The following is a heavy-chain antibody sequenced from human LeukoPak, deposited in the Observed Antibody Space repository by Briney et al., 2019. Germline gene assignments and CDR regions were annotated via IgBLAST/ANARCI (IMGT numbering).Heavy chain of an antibody. J-gene: IGHJ4*02. CDR1: GYTFTSYD. CDR2: MNPNSGNT. V-gene: IGHV1-8*01. Sequence: ASVKVSCKASGYTFTSYDINWVRQATGQGLEWMGWMNPNSGNTGYAQKFQGRVTMTRNTSISTAYMELSSLRSEDTAVYYCARVVWQQLVPAFDYWGQGTLVTVSS. CDR3: ARVVWQQLVPAFDY. D-gene: IGHD6-13*01.